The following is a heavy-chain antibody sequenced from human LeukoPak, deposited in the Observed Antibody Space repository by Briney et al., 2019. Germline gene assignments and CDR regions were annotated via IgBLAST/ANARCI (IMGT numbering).Heavy chain of an antibody. CDR1: GFTFSSYA. CDR3: AITSGYCSGGSCPSGDY. Sequence: GGSLRLSCAASGFTFSSYAMSWVRQAPGKGLEWVSAISGSGGSTYYADSVKGRFTISRDNSKNTLYLQMNSLRAEDTAVYYCAITSGYCSGGSCPSGDYWGQGTLVTVYS. CDR2: ISGSGGST. D-gene: IGHD2-15*01. J-gene: IGHJ4*02. V-gene: IGHV3-23*01.